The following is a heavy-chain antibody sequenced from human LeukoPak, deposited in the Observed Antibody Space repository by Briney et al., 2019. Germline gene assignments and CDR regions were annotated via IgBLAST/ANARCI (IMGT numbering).Heavy chain of an antibody. CDR3: ARHSDNSHWLYYFDY. CDR1: GGSFSGYY. Sequence: SETLSLTCAVYGGSFSGYYWGWIRQPPGKGLEWIGSIYFSGSTYYNPSLKSRVTISVDTSKNQFSLKLSSVTAADTAVYYCARHSDNSHWLYYFDYWGQGTLVTVSS. D-gene: IGHD1-1*01. CDR2: IYFSGST. J-gene: IGHJ4*02. V-gene: IGHV4-39*01.